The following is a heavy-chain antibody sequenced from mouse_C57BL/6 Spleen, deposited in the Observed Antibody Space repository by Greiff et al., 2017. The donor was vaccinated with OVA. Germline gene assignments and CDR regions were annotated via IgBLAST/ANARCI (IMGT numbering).Heavy chain of an antibody. Sequence: QVQLQQSGPELVKPGASVKISCKASGYAFSSSWMNWVKQRPGKGLEWIGRIYPGDGDTNYNGKFKGKATLTADKSSSTAYMQLSSLPSEDSAVYFCARKPIYYDYDVGAYWGQGTLVTVSA. J-gene: IGHJ3*01. V-gene: IGHV1-82*01. CDR1: GYAFSSSW. CDR3: ARKPIYYDYDVGAY. CDR2: IYPGDGDT. D-gene: IGHD2-4*01.